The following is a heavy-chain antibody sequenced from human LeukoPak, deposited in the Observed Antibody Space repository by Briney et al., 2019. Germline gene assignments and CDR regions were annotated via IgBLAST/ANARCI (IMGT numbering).Heavy chain of an antibody. CDR3: ARDWADYYDSSGYFRAFDI. J-gene: IGHJ3*02. Sequence: RTGGSLRLSCAASGFTISSYSMNWVRQAPGKGLEWVSSISSSSSYIYYADSVKGRFTISRDNAKNSLYLQMNSLRAEDTAVYYCARDWADYYDSSGYFRAFDIWGQGTMVTVSS. D-gene: IGHD3-22*01. CDR1: GFTISSYS. V-gene: IGHV3-21*01. CDR2: ISSSSSYI.